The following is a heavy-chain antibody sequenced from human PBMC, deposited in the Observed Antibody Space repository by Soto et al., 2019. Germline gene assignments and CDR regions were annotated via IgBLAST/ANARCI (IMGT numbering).Heavy chain of an antibody. D-gene: IGHD6-13*01. CDR1: GFDFTTYG. V-gene: IGHV3-30*18. J-gene: IGHJ5*02. CDR2: ISFDGGNQ. CDR3: AKDSSVTAAGSGGWFDP. Sequence: QVQLVQSGGGVVQPGRSLRLSCAASGFDFTTYGLHWVRQAPGKGLEWVAGISFDGGNQYFADSVKGRFTISRDKSNNTLYLQMNSLGADDTATYYCAKDSSVTAAGSGGWFDPWGQGTLVIVSS.